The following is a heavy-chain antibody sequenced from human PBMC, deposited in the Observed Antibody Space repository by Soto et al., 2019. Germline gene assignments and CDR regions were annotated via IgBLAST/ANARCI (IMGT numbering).Heavy chain of an antibody. CDR1: GVSISTYVVG. J-gene: IGHJ4*02. CDR2: IYWDDDK. D-gene: IGHD3-3*01. V-gene: IGHV2-5*02. Sequence: QITLKESGPTLVKPTQTLTLTCCFSGVSISTYVVGVGWIRQHPGNALEGLALIYWDDDKRYSTALKSRLTITKDTSKNQVVLTMINMDPVDTSTYYWARFGRFAVPFDYWGQGTLVTFSS. CDR3: ARFGRFAVPFDY.